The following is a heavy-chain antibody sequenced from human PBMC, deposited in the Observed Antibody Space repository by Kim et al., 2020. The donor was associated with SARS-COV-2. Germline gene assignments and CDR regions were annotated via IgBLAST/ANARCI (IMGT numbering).Heavy chain of an antibody. D-gene: IGHD1-20*01. Sequence: GGSLRLSCAASGFTFSSYGMNWVRQAAGKGLEWVSFISSGSRNIEYADSVKGRFTISRDNAKNSLFLQMSSLRAEDTGVYYCARNGYDWNDDYYYGMDVWGQGTTVTVS. CDR3: ARNGYDWNDDYYYGMDV. J-gene: IGHJ6*02. V-gene: IGHV3-21*01. CDR2: ISSGSRNI. CDR1: GFTFSSYG.